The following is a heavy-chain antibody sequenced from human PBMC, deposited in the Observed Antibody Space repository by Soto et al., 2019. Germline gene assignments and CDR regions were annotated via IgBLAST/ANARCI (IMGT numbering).Heavy chain of an antibody. J-gene: IGHJ1*01. CDR3: AIGGVVVVVAATPEYFQH. V-gene: IGHV1-69*02. CDR2: IIPILGIA. CDR1: GGTFSSYT. D-gene: IGHD2-15*01. Sequence: QVQLVQSGAEVKKPGSSVKVSCKASGGTFSSYTISWVRQAPGQGLEWMGRIIPILGIANYAQKFQGRVTITADKSTSTVYMELSSLRSEDTAVYYCAIGGVVVVVAATPEYFQHWGQGTLVTVSS.